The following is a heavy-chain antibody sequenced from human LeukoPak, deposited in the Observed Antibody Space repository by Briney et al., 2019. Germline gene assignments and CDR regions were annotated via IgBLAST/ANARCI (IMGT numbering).Heavy chain of an antibody. J-gene: IGHJ4*02. CDR2: ISYDGSNK. CDR1: GFTFSSYA. CDR3: SKDYYCRRGYFIGAPHY. D-gene: IGHD3-22*01. V-gene: IGHV3-30-3*01. Sequence: GGSLRLSCAASGFTFSSYAMHWVRQAPGKGLEWVAVISYDGSNKYYADSVKGRFTISRDNSKNTLYLQMNSLRAEDTAVYYWSKDYYCRRGYFIGAPHYWGQGTLVTVSS.